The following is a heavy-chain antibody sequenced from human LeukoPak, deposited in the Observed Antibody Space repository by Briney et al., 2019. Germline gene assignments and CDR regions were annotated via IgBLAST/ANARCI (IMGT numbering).Heavy chain of an antibody. CDR3: ARDGDFRGYDFWSGYYTGQRYYYYYYMDV. D-gene: IGHD3-3*01. V-gene: IGHV6-1*01. CDR1: GDSVSSNSAA. CDR2: TYYRSKWYN. Sequence: SQTLSLTCAISGDSVSSNSAAWNWIRQSPSRGLEWLGRTYYRSKWYNDYAVTVKSRITIKPETSKNQFSLQLNSVPPEDTAVYYCARDGDFRGYDFWSGYYTGQRYYYYYYMDVWGKGTTVTVSS. J-gene: IGHJ6*03.